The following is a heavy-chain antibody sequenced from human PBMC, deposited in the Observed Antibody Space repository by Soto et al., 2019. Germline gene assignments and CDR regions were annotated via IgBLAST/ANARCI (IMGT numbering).Heavy chain of an antibody. CDR3: ARTLSGTAFDY. CDR1: GFSLSSNGMR. D-gene: IGHD1-26*01. V-gene: IGHV2-70*04. CDR2: IDWDDDK. Sequence: XGPTLVNPTQTLTLTCTFSGFSLSSNGMRVSWIRQPPGKALEWLARIDWDDDKFYSTSLKTRLTISKDTSISQVVLTMTNMDPVDTATYYCARTLSGTAFDYWGQGTLVTVSS. J-gene: IGHJ4*02.